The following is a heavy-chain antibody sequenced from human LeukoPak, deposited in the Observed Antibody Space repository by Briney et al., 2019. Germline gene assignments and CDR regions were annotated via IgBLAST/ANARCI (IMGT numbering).Heavy chain of an antibody. CDR1: GGSISSSSYY. Sequence: SETLSLTCTVSGGSISSSSYYWGWIRQPPGKGLEWIGSIYYSGSTYYNPSLKSRVTISVDTSKNQFSLKLSSVTAADTAVYYCARHAISFHASDIWGQGTMVTVSS. D-gene: IGHD2-2*01. CDR2: IYYSGST. V-gene: IGHV4-39*01. J-gene: IGHJ3*02. CDR3: ARHAISFHASDI.